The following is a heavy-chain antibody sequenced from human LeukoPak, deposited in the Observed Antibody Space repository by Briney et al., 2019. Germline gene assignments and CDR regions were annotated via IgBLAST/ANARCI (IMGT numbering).Heavy chain of an antibody. CDR2: INVNSGGT. V-gene: IGHV1-2*02. J-gene: IGHJ4*02. CDR3: ARDDSSSCQLDY. Sequence: ASLRVSCKASGYTFTDDYIHWVRQAPGQGLEWMGWINVNSGGTNYAQKFYARVTMTRDTSISTAYMELSRLRSDDTAVFYCARDDSSSCQLDYWGQGTLVTVSS. CDR1: GYTFTDDY. D-gene: IGHD6-13*01.